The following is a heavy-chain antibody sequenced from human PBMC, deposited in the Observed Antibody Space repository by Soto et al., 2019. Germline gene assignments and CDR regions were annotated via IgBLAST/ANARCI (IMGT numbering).Heavy chain of an antibody. CDR2: ISSSSSDI. J-gene: IGHJ6*03. CDR1: GFTFSTYS. D-gene: IGHD2-2*01. CDR3: ARGKLSTNFMDV. Sequence: EVQLVESGGGLVKPGRSLRLSCAASGFTFSTYSMFWVRQAPGKGLEWVSSISSSSSDIYHADSVKGRFTVSRDNASKSLYLQMSSLRAEDTAVYHCARGKLSTNFMDVWGKGTTVTVSS. V-gene: IGHV3-21*01.